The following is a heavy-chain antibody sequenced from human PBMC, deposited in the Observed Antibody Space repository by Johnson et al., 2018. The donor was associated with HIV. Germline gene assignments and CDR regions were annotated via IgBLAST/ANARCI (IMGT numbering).Heavy chain of an antibody. CDR3: ARDRGYSGYDWGAFDI. J-gene: IGHJ3*02. Sequence: MLLVESGGGVVRPGGSLRLSCAASGFIFDDYGMSWVRQSPGKGLEWVSGINWNGGNTGYVDSVKGRFTISRDNAKNSLYLQMNNLRAEDTALYFCARDRGYSGYDWGAFDIWGQGTMVTVSS. D-gene: IGHD5-12*01. V-gene: IGHV3-20*04. CDR2: INWNGGNT. CDR1: GFIFDDYG.